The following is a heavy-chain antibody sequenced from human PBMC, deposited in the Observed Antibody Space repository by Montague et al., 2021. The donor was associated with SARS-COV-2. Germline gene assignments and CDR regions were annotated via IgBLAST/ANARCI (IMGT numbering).Heavy chain of an antibody. D-gene: IGHD2-2*01. V-gene: IGHV4-61*02. J-gene: IGHJ6*03. CDR2: IYTSGST. Sequence: TLSLTCTVSGGSISSGSYYWSWIRQPAGKGLEWIGRIYTSGSTNYNPSLKSRVTISVDTSKNQFSLKLSSVTAADTAVYYCARSSGGYCSSTSCYAYYYYYMDVWGKGTTVTVS. CDR1: GGSISSGSYY. CDR3: ARSSGGYCSSTSCYAYYYYYMDV.